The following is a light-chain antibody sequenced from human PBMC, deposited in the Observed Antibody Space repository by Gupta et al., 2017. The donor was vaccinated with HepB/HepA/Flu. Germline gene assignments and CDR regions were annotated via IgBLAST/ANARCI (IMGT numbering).Light chain of an antibody. CDR3: KSYKRSSTLV. CDR1: SSDVGNHNY. Sequence: QSALTQPASVSGSPGQSITISCTGTSSDVGNHNYVSWYQQHPGKDPKLMIGEVSNRPSGVSNRFSGSKSGTTDSLTXSXLQAEDXADYYCKSYKRSSTLVFGGGTKLTVL. J-gene: IGLJ3*02. CDR2: EVS. V-gene: IGLV2-14*01.